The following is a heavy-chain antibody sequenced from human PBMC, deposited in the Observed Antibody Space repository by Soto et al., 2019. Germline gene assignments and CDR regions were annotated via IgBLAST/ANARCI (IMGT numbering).Heavy chain of an antibody. CDR1: GFTFSSYG. J-gene: IGHJ6*02. V-gene: IGHV3-30*18. D-gene: IGHD4-17*01. CDR2: ISYDGSNK. CDR3: AKDQRVYGDYSYGMDV. Sequence: GASLRLSCAASGFTFSSYGMHWVRQAPGKGLEWVAVISYDGSNKYYADSVKGRLTISRDNSKNTLYLQMNSLRAEDTAVYYCAKDQRVYGDYSYGMDVWGQGTTVTVSS.